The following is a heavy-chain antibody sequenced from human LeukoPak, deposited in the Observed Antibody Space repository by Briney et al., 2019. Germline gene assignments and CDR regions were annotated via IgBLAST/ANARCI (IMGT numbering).Heavy chain of an antibody. Sequence: GGSLRLSCAASGFTFSSYAMNWVRQAPGRGLEWVSGVSGSGSSTYYADSVKGRFTISGDNSKNTLYLQMNSLRAEDTAVYYCAKARGTSGLFGDYWGQGTLVTVSS. V-gene: IGHV3-23*01. J-gene: IGHJ4*02. D-gene: IGHD6-19*01. CDR3: AKARGTSGLFGDY. CDR1: GFTFSSYA. CDR2: VSGSGSST.